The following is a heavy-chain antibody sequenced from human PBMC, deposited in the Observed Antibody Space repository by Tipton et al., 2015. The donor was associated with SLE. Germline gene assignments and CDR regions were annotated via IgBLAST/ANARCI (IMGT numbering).Heavy chain of an antibody. CDR1: GDSISSYY. Sequence: TLSLTCTVSGDSISSYYWSWIRQPPGKGLEWIGYIYYSGSTNYNPSLKSRVTISVDTSKNQFSLKLSSVTAADTAVYYCARGVVGVSAAFDIWGQGTMVTVSS. CDR3: ARGVVGVSAAFDI. CDR2: IYYSGST. D-gene: IGHD2-15*01. J-gene: IGHJ3*02. V-gene: IGHV4-59*12.